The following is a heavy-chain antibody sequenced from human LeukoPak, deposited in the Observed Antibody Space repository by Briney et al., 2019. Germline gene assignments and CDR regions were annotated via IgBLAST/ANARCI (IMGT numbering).Heavy chain of an antibody. D-gene: IGHD1-14*01. J-gene: IGHJ4*02. CDR2: LYSDGNT. Sequence: PGGSLTLSCAASGFSFVTNEMTCVSQAPGKGLEWVSVLYSDGNTKYADSVQGRFTISRDNSKNTLYLEMNSLSPDDPAVYYCARGVEPLAANTLAFWGQGTLVTVSS. CDR3: ARGVEPLAANTLAF. V-gene: IGHV3-53*01. CDR1: GFSFVTNE.